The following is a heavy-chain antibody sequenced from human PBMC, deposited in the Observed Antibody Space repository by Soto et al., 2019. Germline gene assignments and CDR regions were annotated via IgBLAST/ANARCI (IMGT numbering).Heavy chain of an antibody. D-gene: IGHD4-17*01. Sequence: PSETLSLTCTVSGGSISSYYWSWIRQPPGKGLEWIGYIYYSGSTNYNPSLKSRVTISVDASKNQFSLKLSSVTAADTAVYYCARDYGDFQFDYWGQGTLVTVSS. V-gene: IGHV4-59*01. CDR2: IYYSGST. CDR1: GGSISSYY. CDR3: ARDYGDFQFDY. J-gene: IGHJ4*02.